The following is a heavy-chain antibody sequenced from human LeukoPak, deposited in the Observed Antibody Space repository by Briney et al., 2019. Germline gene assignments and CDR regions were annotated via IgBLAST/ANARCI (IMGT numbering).Heavy chain of an antibody. Sequence: SETLSPTCTVSGGSISTYYWTWIRQPAGKGLELIGRIYISGSTNNNPSLTSRVTMLVDTSKNQFSLKLSSVTAADTAVYYCARYSGSYSDWGQGILVTVSS. D-gene: IGHD1-26*01. CDR1: GGSISTYY. CDR3: ARYSGSYSD. CDR2: IYISGST. V-gene: IGHV4-4*07. J-gene: IGHJ4*02.